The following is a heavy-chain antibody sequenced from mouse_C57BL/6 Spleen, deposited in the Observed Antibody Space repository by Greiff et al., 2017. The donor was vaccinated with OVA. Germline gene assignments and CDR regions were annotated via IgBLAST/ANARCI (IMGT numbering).Heavy chain of an antibody. CDR1: GFSLTSYG. V-gene: IGHV2-2*01. CDR3: ARTSIITTVVANYYAMDY. Sequence: QVQLQQSGPGLVQPSQSLSITCTVSGFSLTSYGVHWVRQSPGKGLEWLGVIWSGGSTDYNAAFISRLSISKDNSKSQVFFKMNSLQADDTAIYYCARTSIITTVVANYYAMDYWGQGTSVTVSS. J-gene: IGHJ4*01. CDR2: IWSGGST. D-gene: IGHD1-1*01.